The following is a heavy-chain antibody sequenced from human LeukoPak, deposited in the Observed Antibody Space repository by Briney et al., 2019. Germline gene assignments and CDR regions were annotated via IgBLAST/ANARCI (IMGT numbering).Heavy chain of an antibody. V-gene: IGHV1-8*01. CDR1: GYTFTSYD. CDR2: MNPNSGST. CDR3: ARDPPYYYDSSGYYDDGAFDI. Sequence: ASVKVSCKASGYTFTSYDINWVRQATGQGLEWMGWMNPNSGSTSYAQKFQGRVTMARDMSTSTVYMELSSLRSEDTAVYYCARDPPYYYDSSGYYDDGAFDIWGQGTMVTVSS. J-gene: IGHJ3*02. D-gene: IGHD3-22*01.